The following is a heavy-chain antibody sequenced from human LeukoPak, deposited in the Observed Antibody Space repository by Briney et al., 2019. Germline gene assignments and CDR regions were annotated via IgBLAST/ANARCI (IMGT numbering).Heavy chain of an antibody. J-gene: IGHJ4*02. CDR2: IIPIFGTA. D-gene: IGHD4-17*01. V-gene: IGHV1-69*05. CDR1: GGTFSSYA. Sequence: SVKVSCMASGGTFSSYAISWVRQAPGQGLEWMGRIIPIFGTANYAQKFQGRVTITTDESTSSAYMELSSLRSEDTAVYYCAIDYGDYPFDYWGQGTLVTVSS. CDR3: AIDYGDYPFDY.